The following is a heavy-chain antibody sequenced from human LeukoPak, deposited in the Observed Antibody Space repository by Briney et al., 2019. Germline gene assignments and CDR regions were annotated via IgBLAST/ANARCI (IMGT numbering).Heavy chain of an antibody. CDR1: GFTFSSYE. CDR3: ATYRQVQVPFEC. J-gene: IGHJ4*02. Sequence: GGSLRLSCAASGFTFSSYEMNWVRQAPGKGLEWVSYISSSGSTIYYADSVKGRFTISRDNAKNSLYLQMNSLRAEDTAIYYCATYRQVQVPFECWGQGTLVTVSS. D-gene: IGHD5-18*01. V-gene: IGHV3-48*03. CDR2: ISSSGSTI.